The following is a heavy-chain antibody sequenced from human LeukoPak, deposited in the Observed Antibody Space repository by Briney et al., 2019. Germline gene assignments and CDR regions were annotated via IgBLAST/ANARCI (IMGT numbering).Heavy chain of an antibody. CDR1: GYTLTSYG. Sequence: ASVKVSCKASGYTLTSYGISWVRQAPGQGLEWMGWISAYNGNTNYAQKLQGRVTMTTDTSTSTAYMELRSLRSDDTAVYYCARQTYDFWSGYTYYYYYGMDVWGQGTTVTVSS. V-gene: IGHV1-18*01. CDR2: ISAYNGNT. D-gene: IGHD3-3*01. CDR3: ARQTYDFWSGYTYYYYYGMDV. J-gene: IGHJ6*02.